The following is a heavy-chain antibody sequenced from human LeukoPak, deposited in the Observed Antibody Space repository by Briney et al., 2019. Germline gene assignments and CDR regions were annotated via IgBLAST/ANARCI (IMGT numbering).Heavy chain of an antibody. CDR2: INWNGGST. CDR1: GFTFDYYG. V-gene: IGHV3-20*04. CDR3: AREIWPYPYSSSWNDAFDI. D-gene: IGHD6-13*01. J-gene: IGHJ3*02. Sequence: GGSLRLSCAASGFTFDYYGMSWVRQAPGKGLEWVSGINWNGGSTGYADSVKGRFTISRDNAKNSLYLRMNSLRAEDTALYYCAREIWPYPYSSSWNDAFDIWGQGTMVTVSS.